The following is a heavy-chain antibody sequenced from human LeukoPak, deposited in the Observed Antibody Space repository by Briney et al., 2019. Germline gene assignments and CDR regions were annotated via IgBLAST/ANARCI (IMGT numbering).Heavy chain of an antibody. CDR3: ARFVDYDFWSGYHYYYYYMDV. Sequence: ASVKVSCKASGYTFTSYGISWVRQAPGQGLEWMGWISAYNGNTNYAQKLQGRVTMTTDTSTSTAYMELRSLRSDDTAVYYCARFVDYDFWSGYHYYYYYMDVWGKGTTVTVSS. J-gene: IGHJ6*03. V-gene: IGHV1-18*01. CDR1: GYTFTSYG. D-gene: IGHD3-3*01. CDR2: ISAYNGNT.